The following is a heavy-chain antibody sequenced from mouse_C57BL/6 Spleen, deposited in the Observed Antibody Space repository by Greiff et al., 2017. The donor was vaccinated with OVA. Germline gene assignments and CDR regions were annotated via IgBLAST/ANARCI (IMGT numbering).Heavy chain of an antibody. D-gene: IGHD1-1*02. CDR2: INYDGSST. Sequence: EVQVVESEGGLVQPGSSMKLSCTASGFTFSDYYMAWVRQVPEKGLEWVANINYDGSSTYYLDSLKSRFIISRDNAKNILYLQMSSLKSEDTATYYCARDLYDYGYAMDYWGQGTSVTVSS. V-gene: IGHV5-16*01. J-gene: IGHJ4*01. CDR3: ARDLYDYGYAMDY. CDR1: GFTFSDYY.